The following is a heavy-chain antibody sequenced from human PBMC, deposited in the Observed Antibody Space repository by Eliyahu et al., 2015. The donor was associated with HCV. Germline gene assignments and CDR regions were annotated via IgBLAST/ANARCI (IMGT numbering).Heavy chain of an antibody. CDR1: GFIFSNHG. CDR2: IRHDGSNQ. D-gene: IGHD3-10*01. Sequence: QVQLVESGGGVVQPGGSLXLSCASSGFIFSNHGMHWVRQAPGKGLEWVAFIRHDGSNQYYVDSVKGRFTISRDNSRNMLYVQMNSLRADDTAVYYCAKEVEVEGTYWGNSYKGMDVWGQGTTVTVSS. CDR3: AKEVEVEGTYWGNSYKGMDV. J-gene: IGHJ6*02. V-gene: IGHV3-30*02.